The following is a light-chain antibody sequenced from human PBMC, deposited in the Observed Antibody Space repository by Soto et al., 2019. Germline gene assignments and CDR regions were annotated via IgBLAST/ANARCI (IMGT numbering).Light chain of an antibody. CDR3: SSYTSSNTPVV. J-gene: IGLJ2*01. CDR2: EVS. V-gene: IGLV2-14*01. CDR1: SSDVGGYNY. Sequence: QSVLTQPASVSGSPGQSITISCTGTSSDVGGYNYVSWYQQYPGKAPKLMIYEVSNRPSGVSNRFSGSKSGNTASLTISGLQAEEEADYYCSSYTSSNTPVVFGGGTKLTVL.